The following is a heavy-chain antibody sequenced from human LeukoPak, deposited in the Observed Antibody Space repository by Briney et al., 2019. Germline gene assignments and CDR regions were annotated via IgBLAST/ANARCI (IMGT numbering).Heavy chain of an antibody. CDR2: ISGDGGKT. J-gene: IGHJ4*02. Sequence: PGGSVRLSCAVSGFTFDDYAMHWVRQAPGKGLEWVSFISGDGGKTYYGDNVKGRFTISRDNSKNSLYLQMNSLRTEDTAFYYYAKEKEYTYGHYYLDNWGQGALVTVSS. V-gene: IGHV3-43*02. CDR3: AKEKEYTYGHYYLDN. D-gene: IGHD5-18*01. CDR1: GFTFDDYA.